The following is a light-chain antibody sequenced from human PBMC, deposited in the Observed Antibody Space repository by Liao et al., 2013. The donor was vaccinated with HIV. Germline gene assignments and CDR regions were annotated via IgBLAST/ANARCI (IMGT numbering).Light chain of an antibody. CDR2: QDN. CDR3: QAWDSSTVV. J-gene: IGLJ2*01. CDR1: ALPKLY. V-gene: IGLV3-1*01. Sequence: SYELTQPPSVSVSPGQTARITCSGDALPKLYAYWYQEKPGQAPVLVIYQDNKRPSGIPERFSGSNSGNTATLTISGTQAMDEADYYCQAWDSSTVVFGGGTKLTVL.